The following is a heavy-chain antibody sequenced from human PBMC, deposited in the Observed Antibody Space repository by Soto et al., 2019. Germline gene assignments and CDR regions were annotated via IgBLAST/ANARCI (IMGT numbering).Heavy chain of an antibody. V-gene: IGHV4-30-4*01. J-gene: IGHJ5*02. CDR1: GVSLSNGDYY. CDR2: IYFSGST. D-gene: IGHD6-13*01. Sequence: TLSLTCTVSGVSLSNGDYYWSWIRQPPGKGLELIGYIYFSGSTYYNPSLKSRVCISIDTSNNQFSLNVTSVTAADTAVYYCARVAAAAGLWFDPWGQGSLVTVSS. CDR3: ARVAAAAGLWFDP.